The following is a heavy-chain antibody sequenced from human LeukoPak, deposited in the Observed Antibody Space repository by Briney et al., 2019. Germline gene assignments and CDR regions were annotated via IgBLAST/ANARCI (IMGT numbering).Heavy chain of an antibody. CDR2: IHSDGNT. D-gene: IGHD3-16*01. CDR3: VRGDPWGTFFY. J-gene: IGHJ4*02. Sequence: GGSLRLSCTASGFNVRINYMSWVRQAPGKGLDWVSFIHSDGNTYYADSVKGRFSISRDNSENTLYLQMNGLRVEDTAVYFCVRGDPWGTFFYWGQGTLVTVSS. CDR1: GFNVRINY. V-gene: IGHV3-66*01.